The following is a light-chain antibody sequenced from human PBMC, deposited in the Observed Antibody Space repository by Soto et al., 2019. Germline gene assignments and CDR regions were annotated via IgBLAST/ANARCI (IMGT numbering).Light chain of an antibody. CDR2: GAS. Sequence: DIVMTQSPAILSVSLGERATLSCLASQSISDNLAWYQQRSGQAPRLLIYGASTRATGVPARFSGSGSGTEFTLTISSLQSDDFAISYCQQYKSWPPRTFGGGTKVE. CDR1: QSISDN. V-gene: IGKV3-15*01. J-gene: IGKJ4*01. CDR3: QQYKSWPPRT.